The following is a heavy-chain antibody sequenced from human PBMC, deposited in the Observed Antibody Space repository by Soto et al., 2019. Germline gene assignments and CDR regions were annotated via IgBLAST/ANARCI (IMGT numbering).Heavy chain of an antibody. CDR3: ARDKGLEQLVEDY. D-gene: IGHD6-13*01. V-gene: IGHV3-30-3*01. J-gene: IGHJ4*02. CDR2: ISYDGSNK. CDR1: GFTFSSYA. Sequence: QVQLVESGGGVVQPGRSLRLSCAASGFTFSSYAMHWVRQAPGKGLEWVAVISYDGSNKYYADSVKGRFTISRDNSKNTLYLQMNSLRAEDTAVYYCARDKGLEQLVEDYWGQGTLVTVSS.